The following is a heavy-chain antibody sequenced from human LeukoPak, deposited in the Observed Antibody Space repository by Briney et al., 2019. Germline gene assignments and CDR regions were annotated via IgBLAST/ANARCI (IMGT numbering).Heavy chain of an antibody. V-gene: IGHV1-69*04. CDR3: ARDNYGDYAFDY. Sequence: SVKVSCKASGGTFISYAISWVRQAPGQGLEWMGRIIPILGIANYAQKFQGRVTITADKSTSTAYMELSSLRSEDTAVYYCARDNYGDYAFDYWGQGTLVTVSS. D-gene: IGHD4-17*01. CDR2: IIPILGIA. J-gene: IGHJ4*02. CDR1: GGTFISYA.